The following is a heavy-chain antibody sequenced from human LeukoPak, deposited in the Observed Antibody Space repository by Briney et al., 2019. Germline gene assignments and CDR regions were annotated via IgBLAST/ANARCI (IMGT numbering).Heavy chain of an antibody. V-gene: IGHV3-23*01. Sequence: GGSLRLSCAASGFTFSSYAMSWVRQAPGKGLEWVSSISGNSGSTYYADSVKGRFTISRDNSKNTVYLQMNSLRAEDTAVYYCAKVSAWAMVGATYFDYWGQGALVTVSS. D-gene: IGHD1-26*01. CDR2: ISGNSGST. J-gene: IGHJ4*02. CDR1: GFTFSSYA. CDR3: AKVSAWAMVGATYFDY.